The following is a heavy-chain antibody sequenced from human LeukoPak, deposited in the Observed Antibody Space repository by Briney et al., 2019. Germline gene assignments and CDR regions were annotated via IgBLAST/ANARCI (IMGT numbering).Heavy chain of an antibody. D-gene: IGHD3-10*01. J-gene: IGHJ4*02. Sequence: ASVKVSCKASGYTFTSYGISWVRQAPGQGLEWMGWISAYNGNTNYAQKLQGRVTMTTDTSTSTAYMELRSLRSDDTAVYYCAREGTGLGFGELSAWGQGTLVTVSS. CDR1: GYTFTSYG. V-gene: IGHV1-18*01. CDR2: ISAYNGNT. CDR3: AREGTGLGFGELSA.